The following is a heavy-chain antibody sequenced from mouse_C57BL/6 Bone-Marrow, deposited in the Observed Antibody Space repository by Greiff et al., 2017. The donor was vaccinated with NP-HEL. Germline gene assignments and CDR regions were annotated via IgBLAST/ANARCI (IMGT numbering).Heavy chain of an antibody. V-gene: IGHV5-17*01. Sequence: EVTLVESGGGLVKPGGSLKLSCAASGFTFSDYGMHWVRQAPEKGLEWVAYISSGSSTIYYADTVKGRFTISRDNAKNTLFLQMTSLRSEDTAMYYCARGITTEWYFDVWGTGTTVTVSS. CDR1: GFTFSDYG. CDR3: ARGITTEWYFDV. CDR2: ISSGSSTI. D-gene: IGHD1-1*01. J-gene: IGHJ1*03.